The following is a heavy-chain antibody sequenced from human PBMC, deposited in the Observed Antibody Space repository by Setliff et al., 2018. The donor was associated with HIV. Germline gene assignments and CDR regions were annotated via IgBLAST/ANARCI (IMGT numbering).Heavy chain of an antibody. J-gene: IGHJ4*02. CDR2: INPNSGGT. V-gene: IGHV1-2*06. CDR1: GYTFTGYY. Sequence: ASVKVSCTASGYTFTGYYMHWVRQAPGQGLEWMGRINPNSGGTNYAQKFQGRVTMTRDTSISTAYMELSRLRSDDTAVYYCARDRSSYGWGVYYWGQGTLVTVSS. D-gene: IGHD2-8*01. CDR3: ARDRSSYGWGVYY.